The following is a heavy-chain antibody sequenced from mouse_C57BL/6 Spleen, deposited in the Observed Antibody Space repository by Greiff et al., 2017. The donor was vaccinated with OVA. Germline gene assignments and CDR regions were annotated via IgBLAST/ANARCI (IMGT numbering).Heavy chain of an antibody. Sequence: QVQLQQSGPELVKPGASVKISCKASGYAFSSSWMYWVKQRPGKGLEWIGRIYPGDGDTNYNGKFKGKATLTADKSSSTAYMQLSSLTSEDSAVYFCASRGNYEYVDVWGTGTTVTVSS. D-gene: IGHD2-1*01. CDR3: ASRGNYEYVDV. CDR2: IYPGDGDT. V-gene: IGHV1-82*01. CDR1: GYAFSSSW. J-gene: IGHJ1*03.